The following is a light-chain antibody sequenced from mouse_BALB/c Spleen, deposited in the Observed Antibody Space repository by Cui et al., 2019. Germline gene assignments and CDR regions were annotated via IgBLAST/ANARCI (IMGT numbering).Light chain of an antibody. CDR2: STS. CDR3: HQWSSYPPT. CDR1: SSVSSSY. J-gene: IGKJ4*01. V-gene: IGKV4-79*01. Sequence: QIVLTQSPAIMSASPGEKVTLTCSASSSVSSSYLYWYQQKPGSSPKLWIYSTSNLASGVPARFSGSGSGTSYSLTISSMEAEDAASYFCHQWSSYPPTFGSGTKLEIE.